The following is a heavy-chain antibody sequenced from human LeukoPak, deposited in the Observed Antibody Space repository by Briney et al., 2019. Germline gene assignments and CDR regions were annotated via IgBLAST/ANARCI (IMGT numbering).Heavy chain of an antibody. CDR1: GFTFSSYA. Sequence: PGGSLRLSCAASGFTFSSYAMSGVREAPGEGLEWVSAISGSGGSTYYADSVKGRFTISRDNSKNTLYLQMNSLRAEDTAVYYCAKDERGYYGSGSFDYWGQGTLVTVSS. D-gene: IGHD3-10*01. V-gene: IGHV3-23*01. CDR3: AKDERGYYGSGSFDY. CDR2: ISGSGGST. J-gene: IGHJ4*02.